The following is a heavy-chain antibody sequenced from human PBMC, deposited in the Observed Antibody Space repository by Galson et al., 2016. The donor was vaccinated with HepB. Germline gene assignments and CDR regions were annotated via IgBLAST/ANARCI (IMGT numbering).Heavy chain of an antibody. CDR2: ISGSSSYT. CDR1: GFTFSSYS. J-gene: IGHJ4*02. V-gene: IGHV3-21*01. Sequence: SLRLSCAASGFTFSSYSMNWVRQAPGKGLEWVSSISGSSSYTYYAHSVKGRFIISRDNATNSLYLQMNSLRAEDTAVYYCATSPILRYFDWLRSQGHERFDYWGQGTLVTVSS. CDR3: ATSPILRYFDWLRSQGHERFDY. D-gene: IGHD3-9*01.